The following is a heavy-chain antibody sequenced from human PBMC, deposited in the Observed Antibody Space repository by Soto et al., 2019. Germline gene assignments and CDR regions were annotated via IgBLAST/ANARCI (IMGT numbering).Heavy chain of an antibody. J-gene: IGHJ4*02. CDR3: AKEGEHSSGWANFDY. CDR1: GFTFSSYA. CDR2: ISGSGIST. D-gene: IGHD6-19*01. Sequence: GSLRLSCAASGFTFSSYAMSWVRQAPGKGLEWVSAISGSGISTYYADSVKGRFTISRDNSKNTLYLQMNSLRAEDTALYYCAKEGEHSSGWANFDYWGQGTLVTVSS. V-gene: IGHV3-23*01.